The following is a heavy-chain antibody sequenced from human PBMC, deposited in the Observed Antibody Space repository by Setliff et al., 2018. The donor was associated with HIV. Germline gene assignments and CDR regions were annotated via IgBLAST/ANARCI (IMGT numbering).Heavy chain of an antibody. J-gene: IGHJ4*01. CDR2: INTSGGSA. V-gene: IGHV1-46*01. CDR3: ARNQGDSSGWDAGDY. CDR1: GYTFTSYP. Sequence: ASVPVSCQASGYTFTSYPMHWVRQAPGQGLEWMGVINTSGGSAGYAEKFRGRVTMTRDTSTSTVYMDLRNLRSEDTAVYYCARNQGDSSGWDAGDYWGHGTLVTVSS. D-gene: IGHD6-19*01.